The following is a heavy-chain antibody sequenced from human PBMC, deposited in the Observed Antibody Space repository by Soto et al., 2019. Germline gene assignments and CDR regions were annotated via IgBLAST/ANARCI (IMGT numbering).Heavy chain of an antibody. CDR3: ARAWGNSFLCFVY. D-gene: IGHD2-2*01. CDR2: IYPGDSEI. Sequence: PGESLKISCSVSGYTFTSYWIGWVRQLPGKGLEWMGVIYPGDSEIRYTPSFQGQVSISVDKSIRTAYLHWNSLKASDTAMYYCARAWGNSFLCFVYWGQGTQVPVFS. J-gene: IGHJ4*02. V-gene: IGHV5-51*01. CDR1: GYTFTSYW.